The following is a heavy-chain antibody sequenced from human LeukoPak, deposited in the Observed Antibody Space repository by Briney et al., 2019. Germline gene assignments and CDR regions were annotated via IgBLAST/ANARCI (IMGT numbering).Heavy chain of an antibody. CDR1: GGSVSSSNYY. V-gene: IGHV4-61*10. CDR3: ARVTTGTVDY. J-gene: IGHJ4*02. CDR2: IYTSEST. D-gene: IGHD1-1*01. Sequence: SETLSLTCSVSGGSVSSSNYYWSWIRQPAGTGLEWIGRIYTSESTNYHPSLKSRVTISVDLSKNQFSLKLNSVTAADTAVYYCARVTTGTVDYWGQGTLVTVSS.